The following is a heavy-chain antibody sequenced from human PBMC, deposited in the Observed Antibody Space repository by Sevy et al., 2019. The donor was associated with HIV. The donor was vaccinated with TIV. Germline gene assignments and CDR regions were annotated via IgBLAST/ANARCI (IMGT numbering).Heavy chain of an antibody. CDR3: ARDRGRSNYNYYGLDV. CDR2: ISSYNGNT. V-gene: IGHV1-18*01. D-gene: IGHD3-16*01. Sequence: ASVKGSCKASGYTFTSHGINWVRQAPGQGLEWMGWISSYNGNTNYAHKVQGRVTMTTDTSTSTGYMELRSLRSDDTAVYYCARDRGRSNYNYYGLDVWGQGTTVTVSS. J-gene: IGHJ6*02. CDR1: GYTFTSHG.